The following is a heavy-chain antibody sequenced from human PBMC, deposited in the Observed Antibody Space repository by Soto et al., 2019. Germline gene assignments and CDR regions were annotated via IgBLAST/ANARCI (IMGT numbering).Heavy chain of an antibody. J-gene: IGHJ4*02. CDR1: GGSISSGGYS. Sequence: SETLSLTCAVSGGSISSGGYSWSWIRQPPGKGLEWIGYIYHSGSTYYNPSLKSRVTISVDRSKNQFSLKLSSVTAADTAVYYCARSRPSGPWIRKPTSYFDYWGQGTLVTVSS. D-gene: IGHD5-18*01. CDR3: ARSRPSGPWIRKPTSYFDY. CDR2: IYHSGST. V-gene: IGHV4-30-2*01.